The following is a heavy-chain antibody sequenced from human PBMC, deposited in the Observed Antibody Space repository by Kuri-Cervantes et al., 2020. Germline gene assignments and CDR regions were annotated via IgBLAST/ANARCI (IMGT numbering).Heavy chain of an antibody. CDR1: GGTFSSYA. V-gene: IGHV1-69*13. CDR3: AREDGSSSVAFDI. Sequence: SSVKVSCKASGGTFSSYAISWVRQAPGQGLEWMGGIIPIFGTANYAQRFQGRVTITADESTSKAYMELSSLRSEDTAVYYCAREDGSSSVAFDIWGQGTMVTVSS. D-gene: IGHD6-6*01. CDR2: IIPIFGTA. J-gene: IGHJ3*02.